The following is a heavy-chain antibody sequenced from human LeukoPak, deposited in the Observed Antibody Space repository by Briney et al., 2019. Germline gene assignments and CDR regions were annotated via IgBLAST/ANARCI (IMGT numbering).Heavy chain of an antibody. CDR2: INPSGSRT. Sequence: ASVKVSCMSSGYTFTNFYMHWLRQAPGQGLEWMGLINPSGSRTWFSEKFQGRIILTRDMSTSTDYMELSSLRSEDTAVYFCARDNSIDDRGWWFDPWGQGTLVTVSS. V-gene: IGHV1-46*01. J-gene: IGHJ5*01. D-gene: IGHD4-23*01. CDR1: GYTFTNFY. CDR3: ARDNSIDDRGWWFDP.